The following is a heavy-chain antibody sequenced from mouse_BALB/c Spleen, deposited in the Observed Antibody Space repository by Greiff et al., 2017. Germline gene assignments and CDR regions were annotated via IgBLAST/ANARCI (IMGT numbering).Heavy chain of an antibody. V-gene: IGHV1-69*02. CDR1: GYTFTSYW. CDR3: ARVYYYGSSYADY. CDR2: IDPSDSYT. Sequence: VQLQQSGAELVKPGASVKLSCKASGYTFTSYWMHWVKQRPGQGLEWIGEIDPSDSYTNYNQKFKGKATLTVDKSSSTAYMQLSSLTSEDSAVYYCARVYYYGSSYADYWGQGTTLTVSS. J-gene: IGHJ2*01. D-gene: IGHD1-1*01.